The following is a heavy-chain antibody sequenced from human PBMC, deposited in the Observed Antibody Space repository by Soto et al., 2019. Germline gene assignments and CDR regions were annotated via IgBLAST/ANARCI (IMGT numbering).Heavy chain of an antibody. CDR2: IIPTFGTA. J-gene: IGHJ6*02. CDR3: AREKYNWHYGNYYYYGMDV. D-gene: IGHD1-7*01. V-gene: IGHV1-69*01. Sequence: QVQLVQSGAEVKKPGSSVKVSCKASGGTFSSYAISWVRQAPGQGLEWMGGIIPTFGTANYAQKFQGRVKITADESTSTAYMELSSLRSEDTAVYYCAREKYNWHYGNYYYYGMDVWGQGTTVPVSS. CDR1: GGTFSSYA.